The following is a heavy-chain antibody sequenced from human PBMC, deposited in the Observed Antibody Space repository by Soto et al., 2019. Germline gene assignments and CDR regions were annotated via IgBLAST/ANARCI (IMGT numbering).Heavy chain of an antibody. CDR3: AKDRVGGTFYTPLGF. CDR1: GFNFNTNG. J-gene: IGHJ4*02. V-gene: IGHV3-23*01. D-gene: IGHD1-7*01. Sequence: PGGSLRLSCATSGFNFNTNGMTWVRQAPGKGLEWVSIISEDSGTTYYAESAKGRFTVSRDNSKNTLSLHLNTLKPEDTAVYHCAKDRVGGTFYTPLGFWGQGTLVTVSS. CDR2: ISEDSGTT.